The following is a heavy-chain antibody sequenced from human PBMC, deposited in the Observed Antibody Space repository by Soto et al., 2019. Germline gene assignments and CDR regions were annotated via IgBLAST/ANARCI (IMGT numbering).Heavy chain of an antibody. J-gene: IGHJ3*02. D-gene: IGHD3-22*01. CDR2: ISYDGSNK. V-gene: IGHV3-30-3*01. CDR1: GFTFSSYA. CDR3: ARETAGYYYDSSGYLDAFDI. Sequence: LRLSCAASGFTFSSYAMHWVRQAPVKGLEWVAVISYDGSNKYYADSVKGRFTISRDNSKNTLYLQMNSLRAEDTAVYYCARETAGYYYDSSGYLDAFDIWGQGTMVTVSS.